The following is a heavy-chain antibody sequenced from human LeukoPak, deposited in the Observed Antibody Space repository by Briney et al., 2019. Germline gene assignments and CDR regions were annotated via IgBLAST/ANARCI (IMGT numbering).Heavy chain of an antibody. D-gene: IGHD3-10*01. CDR1: GGSFSGYY. CDR3: ARFQEWSGYYYYGMDV. J-gene: IGHJ6*02. CDR2: INHSGST. V-gene: IGHV4-34*01. Sequence: PSETLSLTCAVYGGSFSGYYWSWIRQPPGKGLEWIGKINHSGSTNYNPSLKSRVTISVDTSKNQFSLKLSSVTAADTAVYYCARFQEWSGYYYYGMDVWGQGTTVTVSS.